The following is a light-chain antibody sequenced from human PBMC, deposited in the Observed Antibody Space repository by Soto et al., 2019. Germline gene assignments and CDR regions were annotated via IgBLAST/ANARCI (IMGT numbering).Light chain of an antibody. Sequence: QSVLTQPPSASGTPGQRVTISCSGSSSNIGSNTVTWYQQLPGTAPKLLIYSNNERPSGVPDRFSGSKSGTSASLAISGLQSEDEADYYCEAWDDSLNGRVFGGGTKVTVL. J-gene: IGLJ2*01. CDR1: SSNIGSNT. CDR2: SNN. CDR3: EAWDDSLNGRV. V-gene: IGLV1-44*01.